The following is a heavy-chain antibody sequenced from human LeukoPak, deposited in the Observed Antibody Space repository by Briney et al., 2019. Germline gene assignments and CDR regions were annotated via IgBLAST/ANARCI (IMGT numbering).Heavy chain of an antibody. V-gene: IGHV4-59*01. CDR1: GGSISVYY. CDR3: ARAGGGCSRTSCPIPYYGLDV. D-gene: IGHD2-2*01. CDR2: IYYSGST. J-gene: IGHJ6*02. Sequence: SETLSLTCTVSGGSISVYYWNWIRQPPGKGLEWIGHIYYSGSTDYNPSLKSRVTILVDTSKSQFSRKLTSVTAADTAVYYCARAGGGCSRTSCPIPYYGLDVWGQGTTVTVSS.